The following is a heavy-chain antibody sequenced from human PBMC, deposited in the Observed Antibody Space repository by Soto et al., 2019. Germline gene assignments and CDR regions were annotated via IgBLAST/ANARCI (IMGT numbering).Heavy chain of an antibody. Sequence: SETLSLTCTVSGGSISSYYWSWIRQPPGKGLEWIGYIYYSGSTNYTPSLKSRVTISVDTSKNQFSLKLTSVTAADTAAYYCARQVYLDYWGQGTLVTVSS. CDR2: IYYSGST. D-gene: IGHD2-8*01. J-gene: IGHJ4*02. CDR3: ARQVYLDY. CDR1: GGSISSYY. V-gene: IGHV4-59*08.